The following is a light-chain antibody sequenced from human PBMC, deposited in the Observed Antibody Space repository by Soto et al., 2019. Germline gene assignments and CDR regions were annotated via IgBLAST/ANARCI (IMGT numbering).Light chain of an antibody. CDR3: LQTLESRT. Sequence: DIVMTQSPLSLTVTPGEQASISCRSSRSLLKANGYTYFHWFLQKPGQSPQLLIYLGYNRAPGVPDRFSGTGSGTDFTLKISRVEAEDVGVYYCLQTLESRTCGQGTKVDIK. CDR1: RSLLKANGYTY. J-gene: IGKJ1*01. CDR2: LGY. V-gene: IGKV2-28*01.